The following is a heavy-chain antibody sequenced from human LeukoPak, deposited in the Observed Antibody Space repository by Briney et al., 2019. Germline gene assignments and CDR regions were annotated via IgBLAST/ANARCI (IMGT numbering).Heavy chain of an antibody. V-gene: IGHV3-30-3*01. CDR3: ARDRMATISFDYYYGMDV. CDR2: ISYDGSNK. CDR1: GFTFSSYA. Sequence: PGGSLRLSCAASGFTFSSYAMHWVRQAPGKGPEWVAVISYDGSNKYYADSVKGRFTISRDNSKNTLYLQMNSLRAEDTAVYYCARDRMATISFDYYYGMDVWGQGTTVTVSS. J-gene: IGHJ6*02. D-gene: IGHD5-24*01.